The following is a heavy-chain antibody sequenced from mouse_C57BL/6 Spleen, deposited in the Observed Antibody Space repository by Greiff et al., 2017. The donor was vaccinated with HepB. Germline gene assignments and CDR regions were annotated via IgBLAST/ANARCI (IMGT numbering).Heavy chain of an antibody. CDR3: ARWTYYDYDAYYFDY. V-gene: IGHV1-64*01. CDR2: IHPNSGST. Sequence: VQLQQPGAELVKPGASVKLSCKASGYTFTSYWMHWVKQRPGQGLEWIGMIHPNSGSTNYNEKFKSKATLTVGKSSSTAYMQLSSLTSEDSAVYYCARWTYYDYDAYYFDYWGQGTTLTVSS. J-gene: IGHJ2*01. D-gene: IGHD2-4*01. CDR1: GYTFTSYW.